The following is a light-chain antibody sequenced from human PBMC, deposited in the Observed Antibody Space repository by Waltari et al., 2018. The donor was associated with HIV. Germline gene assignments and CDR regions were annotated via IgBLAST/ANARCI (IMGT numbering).Light chain of an antibody. CDR3: CSYAVCYTLV. V-gene: IGLV2-11*01. Sequence: QSALTQPRPVSGSPGQSVTISCTGTSSDVGGYNYVSWYQQYTGKAAKLMIYDVTKLPSGVSERFSCSKSGNTASLTISGLQAEDEADYFCCSYAVCYTLVFGGVTKLTVL. CDR2: DVT. J-gene: IGLJ3*02. CDR1: SSDVGGYNY.